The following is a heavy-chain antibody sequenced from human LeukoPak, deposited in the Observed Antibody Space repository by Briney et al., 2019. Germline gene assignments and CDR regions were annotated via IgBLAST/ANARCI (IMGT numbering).Heavy chain of an antibody. J-gene: IGHJ5*02. CDR2: ISAYNGNT. CDR1: GYTFTNYG. CDR3: ARDPVHGSNVYIWSDP. V-gene: IGHV1-18*01. Sequence: ASVKVSCKASGYTFTNYGISWVRQAPGQGLEWMGWISAYNGNTNYAQKLQGRVTMTTDTSTSTAYMELRSLRPDDTAVYYCARDPVHGSNVYIWSDPWGQGTLVTVSS. D-gene: IGHD1-26*01.